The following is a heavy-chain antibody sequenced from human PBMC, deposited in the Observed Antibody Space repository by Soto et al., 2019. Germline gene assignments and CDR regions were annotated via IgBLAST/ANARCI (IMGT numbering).Heavy chain of an antibody. V-gene: IGHV4-30-2*01. Sequence: QPQLQESGSGLVKPSQTMSLTCAVSGGSISSGGYSWSWIRQPPGKGLEWIGYNYHSGSTYYNPSLKSRVTISVDRSKNQFSLKLSSVTAADTAVYYCARVPDRWGQGTLVTVSS. J-gene: IGHJ5*02. D-gene: IGHD2-2*01. CDR2: NYHSGST. CDR3: ARVPDR. CDR1: GGSISSGGYS.